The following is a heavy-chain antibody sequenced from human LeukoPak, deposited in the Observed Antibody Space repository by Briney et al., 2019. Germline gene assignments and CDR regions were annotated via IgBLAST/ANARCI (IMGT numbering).Heavy chain of an antibody. CDR1: GYTFTAYY. V-gene: IGHV1-2*02. CDR2: INPNSGGT. D-gene: IGHD2/OR15-2a*01. Sequence: GASVKVSCKASGYTFTAYYVYWVRQAPGQGLEWMGWINPNSGGTNYAQKFQGRVTMTRDTSIGTAYMELSRLTSDDTAVYYCARVSLTAQYLLDYWGQGTLVTVSS. CDR3: ARVSLTAQYLLDY. J-gene: IGHJ4*02.